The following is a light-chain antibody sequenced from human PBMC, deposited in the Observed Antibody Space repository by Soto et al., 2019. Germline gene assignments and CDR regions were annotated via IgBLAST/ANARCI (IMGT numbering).Light chain of an antibody. Sequence: EIVMTQSPATLSMSPGERATLSCRASQSVSINLAWYQQKPGQAPRLLIYGASTRATGIPARFSGGGSGKEFTLTISSLQAEDFAVYYCQQYNDWPPRWTFGQGTKVEIK. J-gene: IGKJ1*01. CDR2: GAS. V-gene: IGKV3-15*01. CDR3: QQYNDWPPRWT. CDR1: QSVSIN.